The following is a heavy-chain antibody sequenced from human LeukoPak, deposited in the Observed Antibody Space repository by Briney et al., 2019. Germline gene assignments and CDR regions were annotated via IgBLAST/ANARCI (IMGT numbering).Heavy chain of an antibody. D-gene: IGHD3-10*01. CDR1: GGSISSSSYY. J-gene: IGHJ5*02. CDR3: ARVLWFGELFIWFDP. CDR2: IYYSGST. Sequence: SETLSLTCTVSGGSISSSSYYWGWIRQPPGKGLEWIGSIYYSGSTYYNPSLKSRVTISVDTSKNQFSLKLSSVTAADTAVYYCARVLWFGELFIWFDPWGQGTLVTVSS. V-gene: IGHV4-39*01.